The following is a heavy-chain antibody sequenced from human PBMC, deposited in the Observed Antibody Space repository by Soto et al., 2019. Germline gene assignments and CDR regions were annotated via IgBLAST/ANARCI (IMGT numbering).Heavy chain of an antibody. CDR1: GFTFSSYA. D-gene: IGHD3-3*01. CDR2: ISGSGGST. Sequence: EVQLLESGGGLVQPGGSLRLSCAASGFTFSSYAMSWVRQVPGKGLEWVSAISGSGGSTYYADSVKGRFTISRDNSKNTLYLQMNSLRAEDTAVYYCAKGVYDFWSGLDAFDIWGQGTMVTVSS. CDR3: AKGVYDFWSGLDAFDI. V-gene: IGHV3-23*01. J-gene: IGHJ3*02.